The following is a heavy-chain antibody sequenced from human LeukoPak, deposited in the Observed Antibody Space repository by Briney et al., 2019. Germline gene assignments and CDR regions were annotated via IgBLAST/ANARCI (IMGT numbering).Heavy chain of an antibody. CDR2: FEPISGTK. Sequence: GASAKVSCKTSGYPFSSYYMHWVRQAPGQGLEWMGIFEPISGTKRVAEKFQGRVNMTRDTATSTVYMELSSLRPEDTAMYYCARDKEEVAHYDWFDPWGQGTQVTVSS. V-gene: IGHV1-46*01. J-gene: IGHJ5*02. CDR1: GYPFSSYY. CDR3: ARDKEEVAHYDWFDP. D-gene: IGHD3-10*01.